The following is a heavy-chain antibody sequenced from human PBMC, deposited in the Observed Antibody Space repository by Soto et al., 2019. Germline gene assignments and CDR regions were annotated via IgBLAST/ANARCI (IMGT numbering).Heavy chain of an antibody. D-gene: IGHD3-16*01. CDR1: GFTFNGAW. Sequence: EVQLVESGGGLVKPGGSLRLSCAASGFTFNGAWMNWVRQAPGKGLEWVGRVKSSANGGAIDYAAPVEGRFTISRDDSKNTLYLQMNSLITEDTAFHYCSADLPDWGAYAFDYWGQGTLVTVSS. V-gene: IGHV3-15*07. CDR2: VKSSANGGAI. J-gene: IGHJ4*02. CDR3: SADLPDWGAYAFDY.